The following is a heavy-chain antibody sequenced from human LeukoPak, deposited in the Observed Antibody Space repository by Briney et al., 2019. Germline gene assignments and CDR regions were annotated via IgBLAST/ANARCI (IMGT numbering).Heavy chain of an antibody. CDR1: GGSISSYY. CDR3: ARVYYSSSYDYWYFDL. CDR2: IYYSGST. V-gene: IGHV4-59*01. D-gene: IGHD6-13*01. Sequence: SETLSLTCTVSGGSISSYYWSWIRQPPGKGLEWIGYIYYSGSTNYNPSLKSRVTISIDTSKNHFSLKLSSVTAADTAVYYCARVYYSSSYDYWYFDLWGRGTLVTVSS. J-gene: IGHJ2*01.